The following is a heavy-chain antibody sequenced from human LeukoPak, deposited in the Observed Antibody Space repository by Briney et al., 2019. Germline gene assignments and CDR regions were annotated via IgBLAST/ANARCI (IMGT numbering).Heavy chain of an antibody. Sequence: GSLRLSCAASGFTFDDYAMHWDGHAPGKGLEWIGRIYTSGSTNYNPSLKSRVTMSVDTSKNQFSLKLSSVTAADTAVYYCARDVTGDLPDYWGQGTLVTVSS. J-gene: IGHJ4*02. D-gene: IGHD7-27*01. CDR1: GFTFDDYA. V-gene: IGHV4-4*07. CDR3: ARDVTGDLPDY. CDR2: IYTSGST.